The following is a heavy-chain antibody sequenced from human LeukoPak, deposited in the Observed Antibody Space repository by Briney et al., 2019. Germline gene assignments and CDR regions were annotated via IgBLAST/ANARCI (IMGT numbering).Heavy chain of an antibody. CDR1: GGSISSSSYY. D-gene: IGHD2-15*01. CDR3: ARVKRYCSGGSCSGYYFDY. Sequence: PSETLSLTCTVSGGSISSSSYYWGWIRQPPGKGLEWIGSIYYSGSTYYNPSLKSRVTISVDTSKNQFSLKLSSVTAADTAVYYCARVKRYCSGGSCSGYYFDYWGQGTLVTVSS. CDR2: IYYSGST. J-gene: IGHJ4*02. V-gene: IGHV4-39*07.